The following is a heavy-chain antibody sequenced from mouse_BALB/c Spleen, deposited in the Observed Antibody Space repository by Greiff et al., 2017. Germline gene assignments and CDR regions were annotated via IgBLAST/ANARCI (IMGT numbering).Heavy chain of an antibody. V-gene: IGHV3-2*02. CDR2: ISYSGST. Sequence: EVHLVESGPGLVKPSQSLSLTCTVTGYSITSDYAWTWIRQFPGNQLEWMGYISYSGSTNYNPSLKSRISITRDTSKNQFFLQLNSVTTEDTATYYCARKGTMITTLYAMDYWGQGTSVTVSS. J-gene: IGHJ4*01. D-gene: IGHD2-4*01. CDR1: GYSITSDYA. CDR3: ARKGTMITTLYAMDY.